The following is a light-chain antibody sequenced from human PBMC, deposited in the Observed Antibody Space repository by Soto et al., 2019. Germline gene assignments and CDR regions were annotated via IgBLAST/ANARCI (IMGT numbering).Light chain of an antibody. CDR2: GAS. J-gene: IGKJ4*02. CDR1: QHVIRIY. V-gene: IGKV3-20*01. Sequence: ETVLTHSPCTISLSPGGRDTISCTASQHVIRIYLAWYQQKPGQGPRLRIYGASTRATGIPDRFSGSGSGTDFILTVSRLEPEDFAAYYCQQFGYSLTFGGGTKVDIK. CDR3: QQFGYSLT.